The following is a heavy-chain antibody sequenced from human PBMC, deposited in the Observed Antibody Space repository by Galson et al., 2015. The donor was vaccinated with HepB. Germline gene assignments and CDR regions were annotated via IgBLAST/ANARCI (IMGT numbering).Heavy chain of an antibody. CDR3: ARQYSSSWYGSYYYYGLDV. CDR2: VRDSGTT. J-gene: IGHJ6*02. Sequence: SETLSLTCTVSGGSMSSYYWSWIRQPPGKGLEWVGCVRDSGTTNYNPSLKSRVTISVDTSKNQFSLKLSSVTAADTAVYYCARQYSSSWYGSYYYYGLDVWGQGTTVTVSS. CDR1: GGSMSSYY. D-gene: IGHD6-13*01. V-gene: IGHV4-59*08.